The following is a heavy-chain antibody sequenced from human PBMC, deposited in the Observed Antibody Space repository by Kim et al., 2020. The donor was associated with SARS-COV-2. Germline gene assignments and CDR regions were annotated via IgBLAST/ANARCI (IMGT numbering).Heavy chain of an antibody. CDR1: GFTFSSYW. D-gene: IGHD3-10*01. CDR3: AREGGTMVRGPPYFDY. CDR2: IKQDGSEK. Sequence: GGSLRLSCAASGFTFSSYWMSWVRQAPGKGLEWVANIKQDGSEKYYVDSVKGRFTISRDNAKNSLYLQMNSLRAEDTAVYYCAREGGTMVRGPPYFDYWGQGTLVTVSS. J-gene: IGHJ4*02. V-gene: IGHV3-7*05.